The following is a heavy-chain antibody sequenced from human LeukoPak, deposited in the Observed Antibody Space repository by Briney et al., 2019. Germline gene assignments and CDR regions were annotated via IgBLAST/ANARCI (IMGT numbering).Heavy chain of an antibody. CDR2: IYPGDSDT. D-gene: IGHD3-22*01. Sequence: RGASLQISAECSGYTFSSYWIGWGRPLPGKGLEWMGIIYPGDSDTRYSPPFQGQVTLSVDKSINTAYLQWSSLRASDTAMYYCATAYWYDSLGYDDAFDIWGQGTKVIVSS. CDR3: ATAYWYDSLGYDDAFDI. J-gene: IGHJ3*02. V-gene: IGHV5-51*01. CDR1: GYTFSSYW.